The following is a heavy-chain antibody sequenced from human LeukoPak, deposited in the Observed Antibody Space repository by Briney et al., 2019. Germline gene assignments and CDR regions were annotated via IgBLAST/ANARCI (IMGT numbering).Heavy chain of an antibody. CDR3: AGLRDGYN. Sequence: SETLSLTCTVSGGSISSSSYYWGWIRQPPGKGLEWIGSIYYSGSTYYNPSLKSRVTISVDTSKNQFSLKLSSVTAADTAVYYCAGLRDGYNWGQGTLVTVSS. CDR2: IYYSGST. CDR1: GGSISSSSYY. J-gene: IGHJ4*02. D-gene: IGHD5-24*01. V-gene: IGHV4-39*07.